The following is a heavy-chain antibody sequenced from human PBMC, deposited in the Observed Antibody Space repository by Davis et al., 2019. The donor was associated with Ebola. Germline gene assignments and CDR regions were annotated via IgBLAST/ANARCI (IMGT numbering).Heavy chain of an antibody. Sequence: GESLKISCAASGFTFSSYWMSWVRQAPGKGLEWVANIKQDGSEKYYVDSVKGRFTISRDNAKNSLYLQMNSLRAEDTAVYYCARPGAAADYFDYWGQGTLVTVSS. V-gene: IGHV3-7*01. CDR2: IKQDGSEK. CDR1: GFTFSSYW. J-gene: IGHJ4*02. D-gene: IGHD6-25*01. CDR3: ARPGAAADYFDY.